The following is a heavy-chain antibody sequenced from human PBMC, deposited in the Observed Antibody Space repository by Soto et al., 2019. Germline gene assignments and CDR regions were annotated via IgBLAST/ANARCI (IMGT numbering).Heavy chain of an antibody. Sequence: EVQLVESGGGLVKPGGSLRLSCAASGFTFSSYSMNWVRQAPGKGLEWVSSISSSSNYIYYADSVKGRFTISRDNAKNSLYLQMNSLRAEDTAVYYCARGPAARPWYYGMDVWGQGTTVTVSS. CDR2: ISSSSNYI. J-gene: IGHJ6*02. CDR1: GFTFSSYS. V-gene: IGHV3-21*01. CDR3: ARGPAARPWYYGMDV. D-gene: IGHD6-6*01.